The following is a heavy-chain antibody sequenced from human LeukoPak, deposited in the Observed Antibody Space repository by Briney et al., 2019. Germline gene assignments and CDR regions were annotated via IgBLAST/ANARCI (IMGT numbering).Heavy chain of an antibody. CDR1: GDSISNFY. J-gene: IGHJ4*02. V-gene: IGHV4-39*01. CDR2: IYYSGNT. Sequence: SETLSLTCTVSGDSISNFYWSWIRQPPGKGLEWIGSIYYSGNTYYNASLKSQVSISIDTSKNQFSLRLTSVTAADTAVYYCARQTGSGLFILPGGQGTLVTVSS. CDR3: ARQTGSGLFILP. D-gene: IGHD3/OR15-3a*01.